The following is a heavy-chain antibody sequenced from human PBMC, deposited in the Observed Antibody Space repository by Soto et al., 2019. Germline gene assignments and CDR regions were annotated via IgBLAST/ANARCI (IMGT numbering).Heavy chain of an antibody. J-gene: IGHJ4*02. Sequence: ASVKVSCXASGGTFSNYAINWVRQAPGQGLEWMGGIIPIFGTGNYAQKFQGRVTITADESTSTAYLDLSGLRPEDTAVYYCARPVEMATISRSYLFYWGQGTLVTVSS. CDR3: ARPVEMATISRSYLFY. D-gene: IGHD5-12*01. V-gene: IGHV1-69*13. CDR1: GGTFSNYA. CDR2: IIPIFGTG.